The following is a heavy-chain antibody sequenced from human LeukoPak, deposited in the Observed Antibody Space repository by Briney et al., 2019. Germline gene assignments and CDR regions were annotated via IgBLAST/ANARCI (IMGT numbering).Heavy chain of an antibody. V-gene: IGHV1-69*13. CDR3: AGPNDYYDSSGHFDY. CDR1: GGTFSSYA. CDR2: IIPIFGTA. D-gene: IGHD3-22*01. J-gene: IGHJ4*02. Sequence: SVKVSCKASGGTFSSYAISWVRRAPGQGLEWMGGIIPIFGTANYAQKFQGRVTITADESTSTAYMELSSLRSEDTAVYYCAGPNDYYDSSGHFDYWGQGTLVTVSS.